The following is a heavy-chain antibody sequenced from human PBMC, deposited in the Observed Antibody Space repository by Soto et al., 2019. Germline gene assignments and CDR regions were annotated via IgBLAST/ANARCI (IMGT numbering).Heavy chain of an antibody. V-gene: IGHV3-30-3*01. J-gene: IGHJ4*02. CDR2: ISYDGSNK. CDR1: GFTFSSYA. CDR3: ARDEIHYDILTGHRPGDY. Sequence: GGSLRLSCAASGFTFSSYAMHWVRQAPGKGLEWVAVISYDGSNKYYADSVKGRLTISRDNSKNTLYLQMNSLRAEDTAVYYCARDEIHYDILTGHRPGDYWGQGTLVTVSS. D-gene: IGHD3-9*01.